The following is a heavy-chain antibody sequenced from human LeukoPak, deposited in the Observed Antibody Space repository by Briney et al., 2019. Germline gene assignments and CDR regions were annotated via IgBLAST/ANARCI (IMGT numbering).Heavy chain of an antibody. J-gene: IGHJ4*02. CDR3: AREATVVAVGTAGINFDY. D-gene: IGHD6-13*01. Sequence: ASVKVSCKTSGYTFSSYYMHWVRQAPGQGLEWMGIINPRGGITSYAQNFQGRVTMTRDTSINTAFMELSRLKSDDTAIYYCAREATVVAVGTAGINFDYWGQGTLVTVSS. CDR1: GYTFSSYY. V-gene: IGHV1-46*01. CDR2: INPRGGIT.